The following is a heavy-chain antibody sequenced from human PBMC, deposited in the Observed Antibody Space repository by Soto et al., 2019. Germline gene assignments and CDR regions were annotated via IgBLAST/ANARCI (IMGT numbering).Heavy chain of an antibody. Sequence: NPSETLSLTCAVYGGSFSGYYWSWIRQPPGEGLEWIGEINHSGSTNYNPSLKSRVTISVDTSKNQFSLKLSSVTAADTAVYYCARGGDDSSDYWGQGTLVTVSS. CDR2: INHSGST. D-gene: IGHD3-22*01. J-gene: IGHJ4*02. CDR1: GGSFSGYY. CDR3: ARGGDDSSDY. V-gene: IGHV4-34*01.